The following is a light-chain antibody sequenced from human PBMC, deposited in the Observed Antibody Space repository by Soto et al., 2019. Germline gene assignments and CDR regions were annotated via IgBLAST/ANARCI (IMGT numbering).Light chain of an antibody. CDR2: DVS. Sequence: QSVLTQSPSASGSPGQSVTISCTGTSSDIGGYNSVSWYQQHPGKAPKVMIYDVSKRPSGVPDRFSGSKSGNTASLTVSALQAEDEADYYCAAMDDYRSGPVFGGGTKVTVL. CDR3: AAMDDYRSGPV. J-gene: IGLJ3*02. CDR1: SSDIGGYNS. V-gene: IGLV2-8*01.